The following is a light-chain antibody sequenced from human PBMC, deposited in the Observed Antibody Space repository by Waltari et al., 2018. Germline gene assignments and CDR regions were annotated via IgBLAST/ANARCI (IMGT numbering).Light chain of an antibody. CDR1: QSFRGSY. V-gene: IGKV3-20*01. CDR3: QQHGTSPLT. J-gene: IGKJ4*01. CDR2: GAS. Sequence: EIVLTQSPATLSLSPGERATLSCRASQSFRGSYLAWYKQKPGQAPRLLIYGASNRATGIPDRFSGSGSGTDFTLTISRLEPEDFAVYYCQQHGTSPLTFGGGTKVEIK.